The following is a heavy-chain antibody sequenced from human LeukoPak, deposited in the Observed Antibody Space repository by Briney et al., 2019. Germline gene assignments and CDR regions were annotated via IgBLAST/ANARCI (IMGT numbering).Heavy chain of an antibody. CDR1: GGSISSYY. CDR3: ARSTDYYDSSLDI. CDR2: IYYSGST. V-gene: IGHV4-59*01. Sequence: SETLSLTCTVSGGSISSYYWSWIRQPPGKGLEWIGYIYYSGSTNYNPSLKSRVTISVDTSKSQFSLKLSSVTAADTAVYYCARSTDYYDSSLDIWGQGTMVTVSS. J-gene: IGHJ3*02. D-gene: IGHD3-22*01.